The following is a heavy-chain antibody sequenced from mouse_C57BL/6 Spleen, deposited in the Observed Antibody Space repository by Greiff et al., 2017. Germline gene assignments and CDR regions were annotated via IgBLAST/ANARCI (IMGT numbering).Heavy chain of an antibody. CDR2: IDPETGGT. CDR3: TRKNWDERFAY. J-gene: IGHJ3*01. V-gene: IGHV1-15*01. Sequence: VQLQQSGAELVRPGASVTLSCKASGYTFTDYEMHWVKQTPVHGLEWIGAIDPETGGTAYNQKFKGKAILTADKSSSTAYMELRSLTSEDSAVYYCTRKNWDERFAYWGQGTLVTVSA. D-gene: IGHD4-1*01. CDR1: GYTFTDYE.